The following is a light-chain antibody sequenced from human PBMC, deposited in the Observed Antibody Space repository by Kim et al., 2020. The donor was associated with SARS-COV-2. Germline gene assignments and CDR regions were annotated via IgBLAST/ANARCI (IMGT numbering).Light chain of an antibody. J-gene: IGKJ1*01. CDR3: QQYHNWPPRT. CDR1: QSVSSD. CDR2: GAS. V-gene: IGKV3-15*01. Sequence: IVMTQSPATLSVSPGERITLSCRASQSVSSDLAWYQQKPGQAPRLLIYGASTRATDIPARFSGSGSGTEFTLTISSLQSEDFAVYYCQQYHNWPPRTFGQGTKVDIK.